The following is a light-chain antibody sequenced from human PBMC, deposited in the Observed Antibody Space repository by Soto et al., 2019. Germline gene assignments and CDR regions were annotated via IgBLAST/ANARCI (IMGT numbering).Light chain of an antibody. CDR1: QSVSSSY. V-gene: IGKV3-20*01. CDR2: GAS. CDR3: QQYGGSPLT. J-gene: IGKJ4*01. Sequence: EIVLTQSPDTLSLSPGQRATLSCRASQSVSSSYLAWYQQKPGQAPRLLIYGASSRAAGIPDRFSGSGSGTDFTLTISRLEPEDFAVYYCQQYGGSPLTFGGGTKVEIK.